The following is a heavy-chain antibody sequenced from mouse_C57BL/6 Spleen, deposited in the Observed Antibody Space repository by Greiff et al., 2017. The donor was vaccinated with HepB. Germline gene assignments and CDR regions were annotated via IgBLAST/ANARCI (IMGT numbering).Heavy chain of an antibody. D-gene: IGHD2-3*01. CDR1: GYSITSGYY. CDR2: ISYDGSN. Sequence: DVQLQESGPGLVKPSQSLSLTCSVTGYSITSGYYWNWIRQFPGNKLEWMGYISYDGSNNYNPSLKNRISITRDTSKNQFFLKLNSVTTEDTATYYGASYDGYYVWFAYWGQGTLVTVSA. J-gene: IGHJ3*01. V-gene: IGHV3-6*01. CDR3: ASYDGYYVWFAY.